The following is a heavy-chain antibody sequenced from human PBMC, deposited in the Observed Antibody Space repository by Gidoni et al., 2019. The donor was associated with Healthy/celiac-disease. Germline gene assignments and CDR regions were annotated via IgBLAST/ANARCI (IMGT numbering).Heavy chain of an antibody. CDR3: AKSSNTAMAHDY. CDR2: ISYDGSNK. CDR1: GFTFSSYG. D-gene: IGHD5-18*01. V-gene: IGHV3-30*18. Sequence: QVQLVESGGGVVQPGRSLRLSCAASGFTFSSYGMHWFRQAPGKGLEGVAVISYDGSNKYYADSVKGRFTISRDNSKNTLYLQMNSLRAEDTAVYYCAKSSNTAMAHDYWGQGTLVTVSS. J-gene: IGHJ4*02.